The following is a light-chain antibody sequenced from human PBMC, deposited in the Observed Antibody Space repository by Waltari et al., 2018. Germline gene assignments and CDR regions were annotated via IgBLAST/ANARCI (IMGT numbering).Light chain of an antibody. J-gene: IGKJ3*01. CDR2: AAS. CDR1: QTVTRSY. V-gene: IGKV3-20*01. Sequence: EIVLTQSPGTLSLSPGETATLSCRASQTVTRSYLTWYQHKPGQAPRLLIYAASSRARGVPDRFSGSGSGTEFTLTISRLEPEDFAVYYCQQYGNSGSFGPGTTVDI. CDR3: QQYGNSGS.